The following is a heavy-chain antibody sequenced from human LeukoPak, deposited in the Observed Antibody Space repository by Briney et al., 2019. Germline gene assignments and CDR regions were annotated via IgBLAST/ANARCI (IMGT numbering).Heavy chain of an antibody. CDR1: GFSFSNYG. D-gene: IGHD5-24*01. CDR3: ARDLGMGKYFDY. J-gene: IGHJ4*02. CDR2: IGHDGTYK. V-gene: IGHV3-33*01. Sequence: GGSLRLSCAASGFSFSNYGMHWVRQTPGKGLEWVAIIGHDGTYKRYPDCVKGRFTISRDNSKTTLYLQMDSLKAEDTAVYYCARDLGMGKYFDYWGQGTPVTVSS.